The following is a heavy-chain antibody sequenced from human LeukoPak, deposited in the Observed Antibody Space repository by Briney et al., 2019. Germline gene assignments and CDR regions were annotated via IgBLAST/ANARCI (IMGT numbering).Heavy chain of an antibody. V-gene: IGHV3-23*01. D-gene: IGHD2-15*01. Sequence: PGGSLRLSCAASGFTFSSYAMSWVRQAPGKGLEWVSGTIGSGGSTFYADSVKSRFTISRDNSKNTLYLQMNSLRAEDTAVYYCAKARYCSGGSCYFDYWGQGTLVTVSS. J-gene: IGHJ4*02. CDR2: TIGSGGST. CDR1: GFTFSSYA. CDR3: AKARYCSGGSCYFDY.